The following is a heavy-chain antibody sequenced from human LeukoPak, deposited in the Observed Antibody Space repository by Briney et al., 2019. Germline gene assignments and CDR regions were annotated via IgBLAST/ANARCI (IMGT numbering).Heavy chain of an antibody. J-gene: IGHJ4*02. CDR2: IHYSGDT. Sequence: SETLSLTCTVSGASITSYHWTWIRQFPGKELEWIGFIHYSGDTRCNTSLKNRVSFSVDMSKNQCSLSLTSVTAADTAVYYCARWTDRNKQFDYWGQGTLVPVSS. V-gene: IGHV4-59*01. CDR1: GASITSYH. D-gene: IGHD1-1*01. CDR3: ARWTDRNKQFDY.